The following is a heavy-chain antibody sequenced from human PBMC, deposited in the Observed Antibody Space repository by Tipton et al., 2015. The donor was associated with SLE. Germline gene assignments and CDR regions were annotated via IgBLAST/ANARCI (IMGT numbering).Heavy chain of an antibody. D-gene: IGHD3-22*01. J-gene: IGHJ4*02. CDR3: ARDEYRYDATGYHLLGHFDF. CDR2: IFYGRA. V-gene: IGHV4-59*12. Sequence: TLSLTCTVSGGSISNFYWSWIRQPPGKGLEWIGYIFYGRAHYNPSLKSRVTISVDTSKNQFSLKLSSVTAADTAVYYCARDEYRYDATGYHLLGHFDFWGQGTLVTVSS. CDR1: GGSISNFY.